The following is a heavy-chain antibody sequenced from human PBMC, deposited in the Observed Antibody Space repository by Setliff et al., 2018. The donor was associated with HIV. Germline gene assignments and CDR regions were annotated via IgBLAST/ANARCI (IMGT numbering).Heavy chain of an antibody. V-gene: IGHV7-4-1*02. D-gene: IGHD6-25*01. CDR2: INSETGNP. J-gene: IGHJ4*02. CDR1: GYTLTTFG. Sequence: ASVKVSCKASGYTLTTFGISWVRQARGQGLEWMGWINSETGNPMYAQGFRGRFVFSLDTSVSTAYLQITSLKTEDTAMYYCARVGGYWSTFDYWGQGALVTVSS. CDR3: ARVGGYWSTFDY.